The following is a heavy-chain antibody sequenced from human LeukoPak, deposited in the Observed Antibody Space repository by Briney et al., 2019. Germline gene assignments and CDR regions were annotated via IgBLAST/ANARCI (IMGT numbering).Heavy chain of an antibody. J-gene: IGHJ4*02. Sequence: PSETLSLTCAVYGGSFSGYYWSWIRQPPGKGLEWIGEINHSGSTDYNPSLKSRVTISVDTSKNQFSLKLSSVTAADTAVYYCARYHYDSSGYYRPTYYFDYWGQGTLVTVSS. CDR1: GGSFSGYY. D-gene: IGHD3-22*01. CDR3: ARYHYDSSGYYRPTYYFDY. V-gene: IGHV4-34*01. CDR2: INHSGST.